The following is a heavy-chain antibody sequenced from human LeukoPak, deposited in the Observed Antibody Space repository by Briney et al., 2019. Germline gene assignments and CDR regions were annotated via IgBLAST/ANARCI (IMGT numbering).Heavy chain of an antibody. Sequence: GGSLRLSCAASGFTFSSYAMHWVRQAPGKGLEYVSAISSNGGSTYYANSVKGRFTISRDNSKNTLYLQMGSLRAEDMAVYYCARCLAVGATDYWGQGTLVTVSS. D-gene: IGHD1-26*01. CDR3: ARCLAVGATDY. CDR2: ISSNGGST. CDR1: GFTFSSYA. J-gene: IGHJ4*02. V-gene: IGHV3-64*01.